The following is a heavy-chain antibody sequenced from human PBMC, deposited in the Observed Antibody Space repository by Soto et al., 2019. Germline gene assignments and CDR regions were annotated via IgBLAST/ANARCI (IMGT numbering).Heavy chain of an antibody. D-gene: IGHD3-22*01. CDR3: ARSRSIVVVITNFDY. Sequence: QVQLQQWGAGLLKPSETLSLTCAVYGGSFSGYYWSWIRQPPGKGLEWIGEINHSGSTNYNPSLKSRVTISVDTSKNQFSLKLSSVTAADTAVYYCARSRSIVVVITNFDYWGQGTLVTVSS. CDR1: GGSFSGYY. J-gene: IGHJ4*02. V-gene: IGHV4-34*01. CDR2: INHSGST.